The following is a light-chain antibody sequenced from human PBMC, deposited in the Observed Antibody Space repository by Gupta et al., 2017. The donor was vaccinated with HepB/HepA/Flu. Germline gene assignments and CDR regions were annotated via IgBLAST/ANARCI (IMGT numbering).Light chain of an antibody. CDR1: QSLVHTDGYIY. CDR3: MQGTFWRT. V-gene: IGKV2-30*02. J-gene: IGKJ1*01. Sequence: EVVMTQSPLSLPVTLGQSASISCKSSQSLVHTDGYIYLNWFHQRPGQSPRRLIYKVSNRDSGVPDRFSGSGSGTDFTLKISRVEAEDVGVDYCMQGTFWRTFGQGTKVEI. CDR2: KVS.